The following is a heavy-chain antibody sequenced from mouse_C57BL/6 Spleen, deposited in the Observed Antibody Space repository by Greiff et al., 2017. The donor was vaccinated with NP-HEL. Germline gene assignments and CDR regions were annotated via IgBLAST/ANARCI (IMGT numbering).Heavy chain of an antibody. V-gene: IGHV5-6*01. D-gene: IGHD2-5*01. CDR2: ISSGGSYT. Sequence: DVQLVESGGDLVKPGGSLKLSCAASGFTFSSYGMSWVRQTPDKRLEWVATISSGGSYTYYPDSVKGRFTISRDNAKNTLYLQMSSLKSEDTAMYYCARQEAYYSNDYAMDYWGQGTSVTVSS. CDR1: GFTFSSYG. CDR3: ARQEAYYSNDYAMDY. J-gene: IGHJ4*01.